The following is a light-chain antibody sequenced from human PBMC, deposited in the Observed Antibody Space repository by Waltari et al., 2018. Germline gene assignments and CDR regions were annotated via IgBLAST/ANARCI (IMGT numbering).Light chain of an antibody. Sequence: QSALTQPRSVSGSPGQSVTISCTGTSSDSGRYNVVPWYQQPPCKAPTLLIYAANKRPSGVPDRFSGSKSGNAASLTISGLQAEDETDYYCCSYDGTYTIFGGGTKLTVL. CDR1: SSDSGRYNV. V-gene: IGLV2-11*01. J-gene: IGLJ2*01. CDR3: CSYDGTYTI. CDR2: AAN.